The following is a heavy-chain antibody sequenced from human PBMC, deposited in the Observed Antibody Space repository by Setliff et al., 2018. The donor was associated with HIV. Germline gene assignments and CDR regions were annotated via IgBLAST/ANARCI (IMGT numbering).Heavy chain of an antibody. D-gene: IGHD3-16*01. Sequence: ASVKVSCKASGFSFSRHYMHWVRQAPGEGLEWVAMINPSDGIPSYAQKFQDRVVVTRDTSRSIVYVESSSLLSEDTAVYFCTRAFPPMIPAAFDIWGLGTLVTVSS. CDR2: INPSDGIP. CDR3: TRAFPPMIPAAFDI. J-gene: IGHJ4*03. V-gene: IGHV1-46*01. CDR1: GFSFSRHY.